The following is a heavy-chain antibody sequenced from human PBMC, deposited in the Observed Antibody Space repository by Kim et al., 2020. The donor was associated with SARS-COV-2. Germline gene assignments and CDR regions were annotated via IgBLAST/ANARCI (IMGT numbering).Heavy chain of an antibody. Sequence: SETLSLTCAVSGGPITSYYWSWFRQPPGKGLEWIGYSYDTGSSHYNPSLKSRVSISLDTSKNQFSLKLSSVTAADTAVYFCARHVWNHGLDCWGQGTLVTVSS. CDR1: GGPITSYY. CDR3: ARHVWNHGLDC. J-gene: IGHJ4*02. CDR2: SYDTGSS. V-gene: IGHV4-59*08. D-gene: IGHD2-21*01.